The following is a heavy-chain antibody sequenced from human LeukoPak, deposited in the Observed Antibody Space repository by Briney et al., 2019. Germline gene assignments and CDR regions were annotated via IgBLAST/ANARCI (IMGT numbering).Heavy chain of an antibody. CDR1: GYTFTGYY. Sequence: GASVKVSCKASGYTFTGYYMHWVRQAPGQGLEWMGWINPNSGGTNYAQKFQGRVTMTRDTSISTAYMELSRLRSDDTAVYYCAIEQDVAVAGFDYWGQGTLVTVSS. CDR2: INPNSGGT. D-gene: IGHD6-19*01. CDR3: AIEQDVAVAGFDY. V-gene: IGHV1-2*02. J-gene: IGHJ4*02.